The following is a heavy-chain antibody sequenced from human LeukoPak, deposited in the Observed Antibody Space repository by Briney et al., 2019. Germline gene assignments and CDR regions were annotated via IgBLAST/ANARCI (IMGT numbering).Heavy chain of an antibody. D-gene: IGHD3-22*01. CDR1: GFTFSSYG. CDR3: AKDRSSGYCFDY. CDR2: ISYDGSNK. Sequence: PGGSLRLSCAASGFTFSSYGMHWVRQAPGKGLEWVAVISYDGSNKYYADSVKGRFTISRDNSKNTLYLQMNSLRAEDTAVYYCAKDRSSGYCFDYWGQGTLATVSS. J-gene: IGHJ4*02. V-gene: IGHV3-30*18.